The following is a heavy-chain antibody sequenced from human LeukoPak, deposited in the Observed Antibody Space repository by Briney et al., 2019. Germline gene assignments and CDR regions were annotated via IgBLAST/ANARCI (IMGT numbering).Heavy chain of an antibody. V-gene: IGHV4-39*01. D-gene: IGHD3-3*01. Sequence: PSETLSLTCTVSGGSISSSSYYWGWIRQPPGKGLEWIGSIYYSGSTYYNPSLKSRVTISVDTSKNQFSLKLSSVTAADTAVYYCANNVLRSLEWLHDAFDIWGQGTMVTVSS. CDR1: GGSISSSSYY. CDR2: IYYSGST. CDR3: ANNVLRSLEWLHDAFDI. J-gene: IGHJ3*02.